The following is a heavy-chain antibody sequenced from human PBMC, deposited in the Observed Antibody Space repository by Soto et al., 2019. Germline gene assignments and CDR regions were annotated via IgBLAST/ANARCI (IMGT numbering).Heavy chain of an antibody. CDR3: ARXGYSYGGGYFDY. CDR1: GFTVSSNY. D-gene: IGHD5-18*01. Sequence: EVQLVESGGGLVQPGGSLRLSCAASGFTVSSNYMSWVRQAPGKGLEWVSVIYSGGSAYYADSVKGRFTISRDNSKNTXYXXXXXXXXXXXAVYYCARXGYSYGGGYFDYWGQGTLVTVSS. CDR2: IYSGGSA. J-gene: IGHJ4*02. V-gene: IGHV3-66*01.